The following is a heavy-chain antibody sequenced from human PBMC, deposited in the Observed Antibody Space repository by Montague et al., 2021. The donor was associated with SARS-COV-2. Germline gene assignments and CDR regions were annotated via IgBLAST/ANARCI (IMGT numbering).Heavy chain of an antibody. CDR2: VNHNKGT. CDR3: ARGARQGYGCRLGSFDS. CDR1: GVSFTGYY. D-gene: IGHD3-10*01. V-gene: IGHV4-34*01. J-gene: IGHJ4*02. Sequence: SETLSLTCAVSGVSFTGYYWNWIRQPPGKGLEWVGEVNHNKGTNYNPSLKSRVTMSVDTSKNQFSLKLSSVTAADTAVYYCARGARQGYGCRLGSFDSWGQGTLVTVSS.